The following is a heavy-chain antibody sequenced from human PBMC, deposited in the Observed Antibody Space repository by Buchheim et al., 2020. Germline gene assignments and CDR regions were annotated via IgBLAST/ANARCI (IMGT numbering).Heavy chain of an antibody. Sequence: QVQLQESGPGLVKPSGTLSLTCAVSGGSISSSHWWSWVRQSPEKGLEWIGEIYQSGNTNYNPSLESRVTISIDDSKNQFSLKLSFVTAADTALYYCASASYCGGACRYFYAMDVWGQGTT. J-gene: IGHJ6*02. CDR1: GGSISSSHW. CDR3: ASASYCGGACRYFYAMDV. D-gene: IGHD2-21*02. V-gene: IGHV4-4*02. CDR2: IYQSGNT.